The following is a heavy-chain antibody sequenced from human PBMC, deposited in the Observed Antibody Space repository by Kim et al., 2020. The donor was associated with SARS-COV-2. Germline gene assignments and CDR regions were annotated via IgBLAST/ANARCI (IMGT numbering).Heavy chain of an antibody. D-gene: IGHD6-19*01. CDR1: GGRISSSSYY. CDR3: ASGWTTFDY. V-gene: IGHV4-39*01. CDR2: IYYSGAA. Sequence: SETLSLTCTVSGGRISSSSYYGGWIRQPPGMGLEFIGTIYYSGAASYNPSLTSRVTISVDTAKNQFSLKLNSVTAADAAVYYCASGWTTFDYWGLGTLVTVSS. J-gene: IGHJ4*02.